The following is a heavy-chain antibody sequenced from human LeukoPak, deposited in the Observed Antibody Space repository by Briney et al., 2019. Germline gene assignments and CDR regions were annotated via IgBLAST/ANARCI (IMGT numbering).Heavy chain of an antibody. CDR2: LSGSGGGT. D-gene: IGHD3-10*01. Sequence: GGSLRLSCAVSGITLSNYDMNWVRQAPGKGLEWVAGLSGSGGGTNYADSVQGRFTISRDNPKNTLYLQMNSLRAEDTAVYFCAKRGVVIRVFLVGFHKEAYYFDSWGQGALVTVSS. CDR1: GITLSNYD. V-gene: IGHV3-23*01. J-gene: IGHJ4*02. CDR3: AKRGVVIRVFLVGFHKEAYYFDS.